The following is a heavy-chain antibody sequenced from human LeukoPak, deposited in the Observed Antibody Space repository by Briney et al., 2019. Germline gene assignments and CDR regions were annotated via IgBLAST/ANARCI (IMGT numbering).Heavy chain of an antibody. CDR1: GFTFSRYW. CDR3: AGGAGWTSDI. Sequence: GSLRLSCAASGFTFSRYWMNWVRQAPGKGLEWLANIKQDGSEKYYVDSVKGRFTISRDNAQNLVYLQLNSLRADDTAVYYCAGGAGWTSDIWGQGTLVIVSS. J-gene: IGHJ3*02. V-gene: IGHV3-7*01. D-gene: IGHD6-19*01. CDR2: IKQDGSEK.